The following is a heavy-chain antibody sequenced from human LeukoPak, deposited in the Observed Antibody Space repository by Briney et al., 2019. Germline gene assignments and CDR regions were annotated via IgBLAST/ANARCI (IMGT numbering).Heavy chain of an antibody. CDR1: GYTFTGYY. CDR2: INPNSGGT. V-gene: IGHV1-2*06. D-gene: IGHD2-2*01. Sequence: PEASVKVSCKASGYTFTGYYMHWVRQAPGQGLEWMGRINPNSGGTNYAQKLQGRVTMTTDTSTSTAYMELRSLRSDDTAVYYCARDRCSSTSCYADYWGQGTLVTVSS. CDR3: ARDRCSSTSCYADY. J-gene: IGHJ4*02.